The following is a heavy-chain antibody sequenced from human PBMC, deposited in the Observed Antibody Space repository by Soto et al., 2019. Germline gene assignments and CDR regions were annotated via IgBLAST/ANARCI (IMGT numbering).Heavy chain of an antibody. CDR1: GYTFTSYG. V-gene: IGHV1-18*01. Sequence: GASVKVSCKASGYTFTSYGISWVRRAPGQGLEWMGWISAYNGNTNYAQKLQGRVTMTTDTSTSTAYMELRSLRSDDTAVYYCARDLRPSSGENWLDPWGQGTLVTVSS. D-gene: IGHD6-19*01. CDR2: ISAYNGNT. CDR3: ARDLRPSSGENWLDP. J-gene: IGHJ5*02.